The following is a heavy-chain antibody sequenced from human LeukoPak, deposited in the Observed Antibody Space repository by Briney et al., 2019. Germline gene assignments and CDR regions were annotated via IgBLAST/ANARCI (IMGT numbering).Heavy chain of an antibody. D-gene: IGHD2-21*01. Sequence: PSETLSLTCVVSGYSISSGYYWGWIRQPPGKGLEWIGSIYHSGSTYYNPSLKSRVTISVDTSKNQFSLKLSSVTAADTAVYYCARLCCGPLGYWGQGTLVTVSS. CDR2: IYHSGST. CDR1: GYSISSGYY. V-gene: IGHV4-38-2*01. CDR3: ARLCCGPLGY. J-gene: IGHJ4*02.